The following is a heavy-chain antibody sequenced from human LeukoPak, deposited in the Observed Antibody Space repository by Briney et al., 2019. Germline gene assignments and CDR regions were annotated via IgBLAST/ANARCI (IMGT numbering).Heavy chain of an antibody. Sequence: GGSLRLSCVGSALTFSSSWMNWGRQAPGKGLEWVANINEDGSKKSYVDSVKGRFTISRDNAKNSLFLQMSSLRAEDTALYYCDYRGEWGQGILVTVSS. V-gene: IGHV3-7*05. CDR1: ALTFSSSW. CDR2: INEDGSKK. CDR3: DYRGE. D-gene: IGHD3-10*01. J-gene: IGHJ4*02.